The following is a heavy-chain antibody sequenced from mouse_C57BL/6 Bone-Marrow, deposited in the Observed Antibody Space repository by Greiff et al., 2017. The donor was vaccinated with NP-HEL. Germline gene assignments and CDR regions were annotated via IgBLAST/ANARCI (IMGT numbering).Heavy chain of an antibody. CDR1: GYTFTSYG. CDR2: IYPRSGNT. D-gene: IGHD2-5*01. CDR3: AREAYYSNLFAY. Sequence: VQLVESGAELARPGASVKLSCKASGYTFTSYGISWVKQRTGQGLEWIGEIYPRSGNTYYNEKFKGKATLTADKSSSTAYMELRSLTSEDSAVYFCAREAYYSNLFAYWGQGTLVTVSA. J-gene: IGHJ3*01. V-gene: IGHV1-81*01.